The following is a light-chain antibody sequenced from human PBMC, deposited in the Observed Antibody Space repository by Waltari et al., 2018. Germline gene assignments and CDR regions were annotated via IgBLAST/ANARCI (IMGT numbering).Light chain of an antibody. CDR2: WES. Sequence: DIVLIQSPDSLAVSLGEGATINCKSSRRLLCKSYTNCLGWYQPKPGQPPKLLIHWESSLESGVPDRFSGSGSGTDFTLTISSLQAEDVAVYYCHQYYDTPYTFGGGTKVEI. J-gene: IGKJ4*01. CDR1: RRLLCKSYTNC. CDR3: HQYYDTPYT. V-gene: IGKV4-1*01.